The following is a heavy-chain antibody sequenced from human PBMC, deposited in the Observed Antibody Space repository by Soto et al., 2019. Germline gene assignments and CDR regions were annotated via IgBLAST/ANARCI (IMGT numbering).Heavy chain of an antibody. J-gene: IGHJ6*02. CDR3: AKGRGEMNWANYYGLDV. D-gene: IGHD7-27*01. V-gene: IGHV3-30*18. CDR1: GFTFPRFG. Sequence: QVQLVESGGGVVQPGRSLRLSCAASGFTFPRFGMHWVRQASGKGLEWVALITYEGSQIYYADAVKGRFTISRDNGDNTLALQMDNRRTEDTATYFCAKGRGEMNWANYYGLDVWGQGTTVTVSS. CDR2: ITYEGSQI.